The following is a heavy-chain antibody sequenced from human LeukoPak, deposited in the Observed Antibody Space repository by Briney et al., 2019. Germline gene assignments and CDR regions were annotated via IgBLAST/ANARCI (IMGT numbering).Heavy chain of an antibody. D-gene: IGHD3-16*02. J-gene: IGHJ4*02. CDR3: AKYDYVWGSYRYTEGFDC. CDR1: GGSISSSSYY. Sequence: PSETLSLTCTVSGGSISSSSYYWGWIRQPPGKGLEWIGSIYYSGSTYYNPSLKSRVTISVDTSKNQFSLKLSSVTAADTAVYYCAKYDYVWGSYRYTEGFDCWGQGTLVTVSS. V-gene: IGHV4-39*01. CDR2: IYYSGST.